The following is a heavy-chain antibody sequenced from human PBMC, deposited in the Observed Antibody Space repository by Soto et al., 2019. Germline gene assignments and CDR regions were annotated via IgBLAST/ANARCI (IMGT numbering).Heavy chain of an antibody. D-gene: IGHD3-3*01. CDR2: ISGSGGST. V-gene: IGHV3-23*01. Sequence: EVQLLESGGGLVQPGGSLRLSCAASGFTFSSYAMSWVRQAPGKGLEWVSAISGSGGSTYYADSVKGRFTISRDNSKNTLYLQMNSLGAEDTAVYYCAKVGRVLRFLEWLLKGYYFDYWGQGTLVTVSS. J-gene: IGHJ4*02. CDR1: GFTFSSYA. CDR3: AKVGRVLRFLEWLLKGYYFDY.